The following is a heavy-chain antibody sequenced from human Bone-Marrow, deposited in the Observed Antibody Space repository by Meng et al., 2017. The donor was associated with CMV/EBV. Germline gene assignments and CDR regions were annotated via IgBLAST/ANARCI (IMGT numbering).Heavy chain of an antibody. Sequence: GGSLRLSCAASGFTFSSYWMSWVRQAPGKGLEWVANIKQDGSEKYYVDSVKGRFTISRDNAKNSLYLQMNSLRAEDTAVYYCARVPYSSSWGYFDYWGQGTLVTVSS. CDR2: IKQDGSEK. V-gene: IGHV3-7*03. CDR1: GFTFSSYW. J-gene: IGHJ4*02. D-gene: IGHD6-13*01. CDR3: ARVPYSSSWGYFDY.